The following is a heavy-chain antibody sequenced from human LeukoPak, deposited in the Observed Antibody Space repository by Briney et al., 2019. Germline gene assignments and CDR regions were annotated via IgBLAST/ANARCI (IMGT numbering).Heavy chain of an antibody. J-gene: IGHJ4*02. D-gene: IGHD1-7*01. CDR2: IYDSGST. V-gene: IGHV4-38-2*02. CDR1: GYSVSRGYY. CDR3: TRRGTRQPTTTNPTPAFDY. Sequence: SETLSLTCTVSGYSVSRGYYWGWIRQPPGKGLEWIGSIYDSGSTYYNPSLKSRVTISVDTSENQFSLKLSSVTAADTAVYYCTRRGTRQPTTTNPTPAFDYWGQGMLVTVSS.